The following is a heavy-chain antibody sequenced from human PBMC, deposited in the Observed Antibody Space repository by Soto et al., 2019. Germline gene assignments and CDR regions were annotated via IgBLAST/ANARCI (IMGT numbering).Heavy chain of an antibody. CDR1: GFTFSSYG. J-gene: IGHJ6*02. V-gene: IGHV3-33*01. Sequence: GVSLRLSCAASGFTFSSYGMHWVRQAPGKGLEWVAVIWYDGSNKYYADSVKGRFTISSDNSKNTLYLQMNSLRAEDTAVYYCARDPDEGQYGMAVWGQGTTVSVSS. CDR3: ARDPDEGQYGMAV. CDR2: IWYDGSNK.